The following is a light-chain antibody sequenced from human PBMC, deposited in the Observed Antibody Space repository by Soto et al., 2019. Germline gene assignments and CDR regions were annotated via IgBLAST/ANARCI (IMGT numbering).Light chain of an antibody. CDR1: SSDVGGYNY. J-gene: IGLJ1*01. Sequence: QSVLTQPASVSGSPGQSITISCTGTSSDVGGYNYVSWYQQHPGKAPKLLIYDVSNRPSGVSNRFSGSKSGNTASLTISGLKAADEADYYCSSYTSSSTLRVFGTGTKLTVL. V-gene: IGLV2-14*01. CDR2: DVS. CDR3: SSYTSSSTLRV.